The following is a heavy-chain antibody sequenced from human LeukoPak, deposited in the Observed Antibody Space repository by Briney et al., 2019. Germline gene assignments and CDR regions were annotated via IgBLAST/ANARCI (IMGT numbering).Heavy chain of an antibody. D-gene: IGHD3-22*01. CDR2: IYYSGST. J-gene: IGHJ4*02. V-gene: IGHV4-39*01. CDR1: GGSISSSSYY. Sequence: SETLSLTCTVSGGSISSSSYYWGWIRQPPGKGLEWIGSIYYSGSTYYNPSLKSRVTISVDTSKNQFSLKLSSVTAADTAVYYCARHDAYPYYYDSSGPYCFDYWGQGTLVTVSS. CDR3: ARHDAYPYYYDSSGPYCFDY.